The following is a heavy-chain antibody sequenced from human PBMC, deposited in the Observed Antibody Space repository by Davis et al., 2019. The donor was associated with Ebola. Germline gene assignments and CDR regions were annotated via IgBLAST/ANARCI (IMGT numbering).Heavy chain of an antibody. CDR3: ARQDYCISTSCFLYYYSGMDV. V-gene: IGHV4-39*01. J-gene: IGHJ6*02. CDR2: IYYSGST. D-gene: IGHD2-2*01. CDR1: GGSISSSSYY. Sequence: SETLSLTCTVSGGSISSSSYYWGWIRQPPGKGLEWIGSIYYSGSTYYNPSLKSRVTISVDTSKNQFSLKLSSVTAADTAVYYCARQDYCISTSCFLYYYSGMDVWGQGTTVTVSS.